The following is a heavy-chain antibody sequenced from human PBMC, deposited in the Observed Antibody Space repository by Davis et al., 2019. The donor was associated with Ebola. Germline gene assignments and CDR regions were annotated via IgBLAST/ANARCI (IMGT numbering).Heavy chain of an antibody. CDR3: ARTYYYDDSGYRNAFDI. CDR2: ISGSGGST. V-gene: IGHV3-23*01. Sequence: GESLKISCAASGFTFSSYAMSWVRQAPGKGLEWVSAISGSGGSTYYADSVKGRFTISRDNSKNTLYLQMNSLRAEDTAVYYCARTYYYDDSGYRNAFDIWGQGTMVNISS. CDR1: GFTFSSYA. D-gene: IGHD3-22*01. J-gene: IGHJ3*02.